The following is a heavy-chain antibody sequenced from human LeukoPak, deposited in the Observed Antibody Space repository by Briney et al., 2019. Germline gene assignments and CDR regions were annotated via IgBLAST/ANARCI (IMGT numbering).Heavy chain of an antibody. D-gene: IGHD1-26*01. V-gene: IGHV1-69*01. Sequence: SVKVSCKASGGTFSSYAIYWVRQAPGQGLEWMGGIIPIFGPTNYAQKFQGRVTITADESAGYMELSSLRSADTAVYYCARISWSGSYFSAVWGQGTLVTVSS. CDR1: GGTFSSYA. J-gene: IGHJ4*02. CDR2: IIPIFGPT. CDR3: ARISWSGSYFSAV.